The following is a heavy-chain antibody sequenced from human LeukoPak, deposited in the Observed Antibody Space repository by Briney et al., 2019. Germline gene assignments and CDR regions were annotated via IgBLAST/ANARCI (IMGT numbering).Heavy chain of an antibody. CDR2: INTNTGNP. Sequence: GASVKVSCKASGYTFTSYAMNWVRQAPGQGLEWMGWINTNTGNPTYAQGFTGRFVFSLDTSVSTAYLQISSLKAEDTAVYYCAREHQKEAYCGGDCLSENWFDPWGQGTLVTVYS. J-gene: IGHJ5*02. CDR1: GYTFTSYA. V-gene: IGHV7-4-1*02. D-gene: IGHD2-21*02. CDR3: AREHQKEAYCGGDCLSENWFDP.